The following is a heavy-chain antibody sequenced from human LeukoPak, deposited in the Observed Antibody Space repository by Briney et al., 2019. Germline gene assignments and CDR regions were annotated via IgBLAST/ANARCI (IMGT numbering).Heavy chain of an antibody. D-gene: IGHD2-8*02. Sequence: SETLSLTCTVSGGSISNYYWNWIRQPPGEGLEWIGYIYYSGSTNYNPSLKSRVTLSLDTSKNQFSLRLSSVTAADSAVYHCASLRGRYCTGGTCYGMDVWGQGTTVTVSS. CDR3: ASLRGRYCTGGTCYGMDV. CDR2: IYYSGST. CDR1: GGSISNYY. J-gene: IGHJ6*02. V-gene: IGHV4-59*08.